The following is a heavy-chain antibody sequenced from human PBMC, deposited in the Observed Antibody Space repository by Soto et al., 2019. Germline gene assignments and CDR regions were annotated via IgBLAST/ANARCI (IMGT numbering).Heavy chain of an antibody. CDR1: GFTFSSYA. J-gene: IGHJ4*02. CDR2: ISYDGSNK. CDR3: ARDVVPQLWLHLDY. D-gene: IGHD5-18*01. Sequence: PGGSLRLSCAASGFTFSSYAMHWVRQAPGKGLEWVAVISYDGSNKYYADSVKGRFTISRDNSKNTLYLQMNSLRAEDTAVYYCARDVVPQLWLHLDYWGQGTLVTVYS. V-gene: IGHV3-30-3*01.